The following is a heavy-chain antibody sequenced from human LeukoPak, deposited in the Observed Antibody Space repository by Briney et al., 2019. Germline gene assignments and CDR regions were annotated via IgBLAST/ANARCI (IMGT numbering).Heavy chain of an antibody. CDR2: ISYDGSNK. V-gene: IGHV3-30*18. D-gene: IGHD3-10*01. J-gene: IGHJ3*02. CDR1: GFTFSNYG. Sequence: QPGRSLRLSCAASGFTFSNYGMHWVRQAPGKGLEWVAVISYDGSNKYYADSVKGRFTISRDNSKNTLYLQMNSLRAEDTAVYYCAKSKYGSGSYYTQADAFDIWGQGTMVTVSS. CDR3: AKSKYGSGSYYTQADAFDI.